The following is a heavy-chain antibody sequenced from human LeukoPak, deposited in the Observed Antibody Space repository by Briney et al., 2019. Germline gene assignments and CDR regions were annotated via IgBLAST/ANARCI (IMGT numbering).Heavy chain of an antibody. V-gene: IGHV3-11*01. CDR1: GFTLGDYY. CDR2: ISSSGTTI. CDR3: ARPLRSGYYLAFDH. D-gene: IGHD3-22*01. J-gene: IGHJ4*02. Sequence: GGSLRLSCAASGFTLGDYYMSWFRQAPGKGLEWISYISSSGTTINYVDSVKGRLTISRDNAKNSLYLQIDSLRVEDTAVYYCARPLRSGYYLAFDHWGQGTLVTVSS.